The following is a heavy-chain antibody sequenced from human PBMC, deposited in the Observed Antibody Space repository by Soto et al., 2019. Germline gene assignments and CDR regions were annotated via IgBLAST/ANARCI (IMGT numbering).Heavy chain of an antibody. D-gene: IGHD3-10*01. V-gene: IGHV4-30-4*01. CDR1: GGSISSGDYY. Sequence: QVQLQESGPGLVKPSQTLSLTCTVSGGSISSGDYYWSWIRQPPGKGLEWIGYIYYSGSTYYNPSLKSRVTISVDTSKNQFSLKLRSVTAADTAVYYCARKDSLGVGVYYGSGRGGFDYWGQGTLVTVSS. CDR2: IYYSGST. CDR3: ARKDSLGVGVYYGSGRGGFDY. J-gene: IGHJ4*02.